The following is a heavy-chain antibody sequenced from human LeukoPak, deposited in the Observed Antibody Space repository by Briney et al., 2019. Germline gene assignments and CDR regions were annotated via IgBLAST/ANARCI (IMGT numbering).Heavy chain of an antibody. J-gene: IGHJ5*02. CDR1: GGSISSYY. CDR3: ARGRIPAGGLDWFDP. CDR2: IYYSGNA. V-gene: IGHV4-59*01. D-gene: IGHD6-13*01. Sequence: SETLSLTCTVSGGSISSYYWSWIRQPPGKGLEWIWYIYYSGNANYNPALKSRLTISVDTSKKQFSLKLTSVTTADTAVYYCARGRIPAGGLDWFDPWGQGTLVTVSS.